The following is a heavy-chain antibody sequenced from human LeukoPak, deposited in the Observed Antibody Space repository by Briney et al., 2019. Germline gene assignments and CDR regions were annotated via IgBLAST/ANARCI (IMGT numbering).Heavy chain of an antibody. J-gene: IGHJ5*02. CDR3: ARDQRSESYYPWGWFDP. CDR2: IYSDGST. V-gene: IGHV3-66*02. Sequence: GGSLRLSCAASGFAVSNNYLRWVRQAPGKGLEWVSVIYSDGSTYYTDSVKGRFTISRDNSKNTLYLQMNSLRPEDTAVYYCARDQRSESYYPWGWFDPWGQGTLVTVSS. CDR1: GFAVSNNY. D-gene: IGHD1-26*01.